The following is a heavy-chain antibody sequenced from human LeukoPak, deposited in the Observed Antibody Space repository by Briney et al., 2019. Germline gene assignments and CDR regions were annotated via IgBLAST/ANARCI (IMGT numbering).Heavy chain of an antibody. CDR1: GGSISSSSYY. Sequence: SETLSLTCTVSGGSISSSSYYWGWIRQPPGKGLEWIGSIYYSGSTYYNPSLKSRVTMSVDTSKNQFSLKLSSVTAADTAVYYCARGQKVGYFQHWGQGTLVTVSS. CDR2: IYYSGST. D-gene: IGHD1-26*01. V-gene: IGHV4-39*07. CDR3: ARGQKVGYFQH. J-gene: IGHJ1*01.